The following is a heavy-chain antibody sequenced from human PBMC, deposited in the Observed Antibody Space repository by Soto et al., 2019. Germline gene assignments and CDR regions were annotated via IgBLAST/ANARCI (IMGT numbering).Heavy chain of an antibody. CDR2: INAGNGNT. V-gene: IGHV1-3*01. Sequence: ASVKVSCKASGYTFTSYAIHWGGPAPGQRLEWMGWINAGNGNTKYSQKFQGRVTITRDKSASTAYMELSSLRSEDTAVYYCARDPDYGEYGKSPADDYWGQGTLVTVSS. CDR3: ARDPDYGEYGKSPADDY. J-gene: IGHJ4*02. D-gene: IGHD4-17*01. CDR1: GYTFTSYA.